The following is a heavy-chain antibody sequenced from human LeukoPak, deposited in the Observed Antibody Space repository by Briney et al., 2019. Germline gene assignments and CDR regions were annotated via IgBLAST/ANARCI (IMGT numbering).Heavy chain of an antibody. CDR1: GYTFTSYA. CDR3: ARDDSSGWYYWFDP. CDR2: INAGNGNT. D-gene: IGHD6-19*01. Sequence: ASVEVSCKASGYTFTSYAMHWVRQAPGQRLEWMGWINAGNGNTKYSQKFQGRVTITRDTSASTAYMELSSLRSEDTAVYYCARDDSSGWYYWFDPWGQGTLVTVSS. V-gene: IGHV1-3*01. J-gene: IGHJ5*02.